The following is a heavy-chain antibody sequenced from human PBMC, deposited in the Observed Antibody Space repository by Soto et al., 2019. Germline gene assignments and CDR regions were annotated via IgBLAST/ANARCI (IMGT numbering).Heavy chain of an antibody. CDR1: GFTFSSYA. D-gene: IGHD2-15*01. J-gene: IGHJ6*02. CDR3: ARGTVEVVVAPIPTGV. CDR2: ISYDGSNK. Sequence: GGSLRLSCAASGFTFSSYAMHWVRQAPGKGLEWVAVISYDGSNKYYADSVKGRFTISRDNSKNTLYLQMNSLRAEDTAVYYCARGTVEVVVAPIPTGVWGQGTTVTVSS. V-gene: IGHV3-30-3*01.